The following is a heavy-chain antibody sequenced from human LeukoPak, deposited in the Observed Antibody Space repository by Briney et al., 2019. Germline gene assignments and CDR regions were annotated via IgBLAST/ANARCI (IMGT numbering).Heavy chain of an antibody. Sequence: VASVKVSCKASGYTFTGYYMHWVRQAPGQGLEWMGWINPNSGGTNYAQKFQGRVTMTRDTSISTAYMELSRLRSDDTAVYYCAREESRSPWAFDIWGQGTMVTVSS. CDR2: INPNSGGT. J-gene: IGHJ3*02. CDR3: AREESRSPWAFDI. V-gene: IGHV1-2*02. CDR1: GYTFTGYY.